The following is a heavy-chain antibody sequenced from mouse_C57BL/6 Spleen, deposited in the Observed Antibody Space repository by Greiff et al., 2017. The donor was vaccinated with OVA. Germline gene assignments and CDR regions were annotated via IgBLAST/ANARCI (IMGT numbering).Heavy chain of an antibody. CDR2: IDPENGDT. J-gene: IGHJ4*01. CDR1: GFNIKDDY. Sequence: AQLQQSGAELVRPGASVKLSCTASGFNIKDDYMHWVKQRPEQGLEWIGWIDPENGDTEYASKFQGKATITADTSSNTAYLQLSSLTSEDTAVYYCTFPHYGSSPYYAMDYWGQGTSVTVSS. D-gene: IGHD1-1*01. V-gene: IGHV14-4*01. CDR3: TFPHYGSSPYYAMDY.